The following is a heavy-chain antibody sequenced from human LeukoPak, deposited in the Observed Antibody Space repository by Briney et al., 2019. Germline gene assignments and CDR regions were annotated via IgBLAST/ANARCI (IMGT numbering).Heavy chain of an antibody. CDR1: GFTFNNFA. CDR2: VSGTGGST. J-gene: IGHJ4*02. CDR3: AKGSAAVRPYYFDY. D-gene: IGHD3-10*01. Sequence: PGGSLRLSCAASGFTFNNFAMSWVRQAPGKGLEWVTAVSGTGGSTYYADSVKGRFTISRDSAKDMLYLQMNSLRAEDTAVYFCAKGSAAVRPYYFDYWGQGTLVTVSS. V-gene: IGHV3-23*01.